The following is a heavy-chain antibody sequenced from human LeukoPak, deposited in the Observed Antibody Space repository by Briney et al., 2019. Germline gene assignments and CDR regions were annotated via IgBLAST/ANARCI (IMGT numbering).Heavy chain of an antibody. CDR3: AKGTGDMGYYFDY. CDR2: IRVTDNT. CDR1: GFTFSNYA. J-gene: IGHJ4*02. V-gene: IGHV3-23*01. Sequence: GGSLRLSCAASGFTFSNYAMNWVRQAPGKGLEWVSGIRVTDNTYYADSVKGRFTISRDNSENTLYLEMSGLRAEDTAVYYCAKGTGDMGYYFDYWGQGTLVTVSS. D-gene: IGHD7-27*01.